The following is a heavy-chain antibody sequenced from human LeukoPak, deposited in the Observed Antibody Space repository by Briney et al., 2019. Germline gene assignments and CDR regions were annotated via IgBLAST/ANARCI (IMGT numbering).Heavy chain of an antibody. V-gene: IGHV4-59*08. J-gene: IGHJ4*02. Sequence: PSETLTLTCTVSGGSISCYDWSWLRQPPGKGLEWIGDIYYSGSTHYNPSLKSRVTISVDTSKNQFSLKLSSVTAADTAVYYCARHVGNSGSGSYLTYFDYWGQGTLVTVSS. CDR1: GGSISCYD. CDR3: ARHVGNSGSGSYLTYFDY. D-gene: IGHD3-10*01. CDR2: IYYSGST.